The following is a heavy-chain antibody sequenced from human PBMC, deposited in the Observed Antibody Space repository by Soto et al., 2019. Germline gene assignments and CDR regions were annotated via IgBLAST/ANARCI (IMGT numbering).Heavy chain of an antibody. CDR3: ARGMATIPGAFDI. CDR1: GGSISSSSYY. CDR2: IYYSGST. D-gene: IGHD5-12*01. Sequence: ASETLSLTCTVSGGSISSSSYYWVWIRHPPGKGLEWIGSIYYSGSTYYNPSLKSRVTISVDTSKNQFSLKLSSVTAADTAVYYCARGMATIPGAFDIWGQGTMVTVSS. V-gene: IGHV4-39*01. J-gene: IGHJ3*02.